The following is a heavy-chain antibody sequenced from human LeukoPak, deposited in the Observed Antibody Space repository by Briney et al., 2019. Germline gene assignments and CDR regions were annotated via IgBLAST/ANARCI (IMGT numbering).Heavy chain of an antibody. V-gene: IGHV4-39*07. CDR3: ATEGIVRYFDP. CDR1: GGSISSSSYY. CDR2: VYYSGST. D-gene: IGHD1-14*01. J-gene: IGHJ5*02. Sequence: SETLSLTCTVSGGSISSSSYYWGWIRQPPGKGLEWIGSVYYSGSTYYNPSLKSRVTISVDTSKNQFSLKLSSVTAADTAVYYCATEGIVRYFDPWGQGTLVTVSS.